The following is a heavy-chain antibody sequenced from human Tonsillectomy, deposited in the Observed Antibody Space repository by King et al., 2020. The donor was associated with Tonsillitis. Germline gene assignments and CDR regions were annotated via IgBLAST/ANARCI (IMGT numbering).Heavy chain of an antibody. CDR1: DYTFSSFG. D-gene: IGHD2-2*01. CDR2: ISIYNGNT. J-gene: IGHJ5*02. Sequence: VQLVESGAEVKKPGASVKVSCKGSDYTFSSFGITWVRQAPGQGLEWMGWISIYNGNTTYVQKFQGRVTMTTDTPTGTAYMELRSLRSDDTAVYYCAEVLGYCSSSSCYYWFDTWGQGTLVTVSS. V-gene: IGHV1-18*01. CDR3: AEVLGYCSSSSCYYWFDT.